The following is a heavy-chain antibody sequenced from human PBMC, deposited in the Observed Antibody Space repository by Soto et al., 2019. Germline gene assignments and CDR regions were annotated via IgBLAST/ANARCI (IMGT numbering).Heavy chain of an antibody. CDR3: ARAPRITIFGVVNKKSYYYMDV. V-gene: IGHV3-48*01. CDR2: ISSSSSTI. J-gene: IGHJ6*03. Sequence: GGSLRLSCAASGFTFSSYSMNWVRQAPGKGLEWVSYISSSSSTIYYADSVKGRFTISRDNAKNSLYLQMNSLRAEDTAVYYCARAPRITIFGVVNKKSYYYMDVWAKGPRSPSP. D-gene: IGHD3-3*01. CDR1: GFTFSSYS.